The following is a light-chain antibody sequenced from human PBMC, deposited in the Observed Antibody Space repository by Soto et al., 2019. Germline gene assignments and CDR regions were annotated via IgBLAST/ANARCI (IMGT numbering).Light chain of an antibody. CDR1: QGVSSW. J-gene: IGKJ5*01. V-gene: IGKV1-12*01. CDR2: AAS. Sequence: DIQMTQSPSSVSASVGDRVTITCRASQGVSSWLAWYQQKPGKAPKLLIYAASSLQSGVPSRFSGSRSGTDVTLPFRSLQPEDFANYYCQQANSFPISLGQGTRLEIK. CDR3: QQANSFPIS.